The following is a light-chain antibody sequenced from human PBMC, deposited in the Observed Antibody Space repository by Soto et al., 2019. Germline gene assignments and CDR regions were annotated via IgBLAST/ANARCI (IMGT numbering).Light chain of an antibody. Sequence: EIVLTQSPGTLCLSPGERATLSCRASQSVSTTYLAWYQQKPGQAPRLLIYGASSRATGVPDRFSGSGSGTDFTLTIRRLEPEDFAVYYCQHYDNSPPRFTFGPGTRVDIK. CDR2: GAS. V-gene: IGKV3-20*01. J-gene: IGKJ3*01. CDR3: QHYDNSPPRFT. CDR1: QSVSTTY.